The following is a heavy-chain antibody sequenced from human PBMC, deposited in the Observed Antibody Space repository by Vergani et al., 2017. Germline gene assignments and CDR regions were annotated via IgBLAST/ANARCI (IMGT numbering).Heavy chain of an antibody. D-gene: IGHD5-12*01. CDR3: AKANPRNSGYDYLYYYHAMDV. Sequence: EVQLLESGGDLVQPGGSLRLSCAASGFTFNHSAMNWVRQAPGKGLEWVSGISGSGGGTYYAGSVKGRFTISRDSSKNTLYLQMNSLSAGDTAVYYCAKANPRNSGYDYLYYYHAMDVWGQGTTVTVSS. J-gene: IGHJ6*02. CDR1: GFTFNHSA. V-gene: IGHV3-23*01. CDR2: ISGSGGGT.